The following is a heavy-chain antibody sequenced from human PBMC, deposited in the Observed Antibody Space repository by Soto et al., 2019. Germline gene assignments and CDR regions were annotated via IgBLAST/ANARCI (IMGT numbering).Heavy chain of an antibody. D-gene: IGHD4-17*01. Sequence: ASVKVSCKASGYTFSSYYLQWVRQAPGQGLEWMGWVDPNGGGSNSAQKFQGSVTMTWDTSITTAYLDLTRLTTNDTATYFCATWVDYGDFEGFDFWGQGTLVTVSS. CDR1: GYTFSSYY. CDR2: VDPNGGGS. CDR3: ATWVDYGDFEGFDF. V-gene: IGHV1-2*04. J-gene: IGHJ4*02.